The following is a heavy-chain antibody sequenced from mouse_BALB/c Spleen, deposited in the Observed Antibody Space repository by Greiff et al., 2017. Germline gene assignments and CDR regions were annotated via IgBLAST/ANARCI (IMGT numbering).Heavy chain of an antibody. CDR2: INPSTGYT. Sequence: QVQLKQSGAELAKPGASVKMSCKASGYTFTSYWMHWVKQRPGQGLEWIGYINPSTGYTEYNQKFKDKATLTADKSSSTAYMQLSSLTSENSAVYFCARSKYRYNYYAMDYWGQGTSVTVSS. CDR1: GYTFTSYW. CDR3: ARSKYRYNYYAMDY. D-gene: IGHD2-14*01. V-gene: IGHV1-7*01. J-gene: IGHJ4*01.